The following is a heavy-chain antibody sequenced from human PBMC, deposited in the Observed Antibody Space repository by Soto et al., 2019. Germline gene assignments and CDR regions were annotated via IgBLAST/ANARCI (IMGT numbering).Heavy chain of an antibody. J-gene: IGHJ4*02. CDR2: INNGGDNI. D-gene: IGHD2-2*01. V-gene: IGHV3-23*01. CDR1: GFTFNNYA. Sequence: EVQLLESGGGLLQPGGSLRLSRAASGFTFNNYAMSWVRQAPGKGLEWVSSINNGGDNIYYADSVKGRFTISRDNSKSTLYLQMNSLRAEDTAVYYCAKTFLARYCSSSICYDPADYFDYWGQGTLVTVSS. CDR3: AKTFLARYCSSSICYDPADYFDY.